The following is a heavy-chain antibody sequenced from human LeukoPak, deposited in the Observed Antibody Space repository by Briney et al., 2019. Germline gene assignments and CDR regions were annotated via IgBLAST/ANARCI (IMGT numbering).Heavy chain of an antibody. CDR1: GGSISSGSYY. Sequence: PSQTLSLTCTVSGGSISSGSYYWSWIRQPAGKGLEWIGRIYTSGSTNYNPSLKSRVTISVDTSKNQFSLKLSSVTAADTAVYYCARAGRLLLWFGESGWFDPWGQGTLVIVSS. J-gene: IGHJ5*02. D-gene: IGHD3-10*01. CDR2: IYTSGST. CDR3: ARAGRLLLWFGESGWFDP. V-gene: IGHV4-61*02.